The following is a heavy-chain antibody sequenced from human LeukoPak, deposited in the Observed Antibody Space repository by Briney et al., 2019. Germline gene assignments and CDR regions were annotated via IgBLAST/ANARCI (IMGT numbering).Heavy chain of an antibody. V-gene: IGHV3-30*04. Sequence: GGSLRLSCAASGFTFSSYAMHWVRQAPGRGLEWVAVISYDGSNKYYADSVKGRFTISRDNSKNTLYLQMNSLRAEDTAVYYCARDRAGSSDYWGQGTLVTVSS. CDR3: ARDRAGSSDY. CDR1: GFTFSSYA. CDR2: ISYDGSNK. J-gene: IGHJ4*02. D-gene: IGHD3-10*01.